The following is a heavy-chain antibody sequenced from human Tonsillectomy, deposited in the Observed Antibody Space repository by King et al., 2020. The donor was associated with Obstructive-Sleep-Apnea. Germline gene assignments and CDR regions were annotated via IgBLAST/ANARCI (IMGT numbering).Heavy chain of an antibody. D-gene: IGHD2-15*01. Sequence: QLVQSGAEVKKPGESLKFSCKGSGYRFTSYWIAWVRQMPGKGLEWMGIIYPGDSDTKYSPSFEGQVTISADKSTSTAYLQWNSLKASDTAIYYCARREEGYCSAGTCYTMNWFDSWGQGTLVTVSS. CDR1: GYRFTSYW. V-gene: IGHV5-51*01. J-gene: IGHJ5*01. CDR3: ARREEGYCSAGTCYTMNWFDS. CDR2: IYPGDSDT.